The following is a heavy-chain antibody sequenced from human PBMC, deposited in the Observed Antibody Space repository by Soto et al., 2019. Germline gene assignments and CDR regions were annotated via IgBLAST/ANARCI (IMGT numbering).Heavy chain of an antibody. V-gene: IGHV4-39*01. CDR2: IYYSGIT. Sequence: PSETLSLTCTVSGGSISSSSYYWGWIRQPPGKGLEWIGSIYYSGITYYNPSLKSRVTISIDTSKNQFSLKLSSVTAADTAVYYCARPDTAMVTFDYRGQGTLVTVSS. D-gene: IGHD5-18*01. CDR1: GGSISSSSYY. J-gene: IGHJ4*02. CDR3: ARPDTAMVTFDY.